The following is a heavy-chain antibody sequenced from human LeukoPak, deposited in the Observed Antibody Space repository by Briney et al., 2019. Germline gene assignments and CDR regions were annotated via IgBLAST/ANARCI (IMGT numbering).Heavy chain of an antibody. CDR2: ISAYNGNT. D-gene: IGHD3-10*01. CDR3: ARDRYYYGPGSSDY. CDR1: GGTFSSYG. V-gene: IGHV1-18*01. J-gene: IGHJ4*02. Sequence: ASVKVSCKASGGTFSSYGISWVRQAPGQGLEWMGWISAYNGNTNYAQKLQGRVTMTTDTSTSTAYMELRSLRSDDTAVYYCARDRYYYGPGSSDYWGQGTLVTVSS.